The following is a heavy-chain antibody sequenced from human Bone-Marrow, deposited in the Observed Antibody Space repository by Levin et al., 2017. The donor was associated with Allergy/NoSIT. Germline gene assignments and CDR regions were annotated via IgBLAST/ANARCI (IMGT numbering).Heavy chain of an antibody. J-gene: IGHJ3*02. D-gene: IGHD1-26*01. CDR1: GGSISSYY. V-gene: IGHV4-59*08. CDR3: ARHVSGSYSRAFDS. Sequence: PSETLSLTCTVSGGSISSYYWSWIRQPPGKGLEWIGYIYYSGSTNYNPSLKSRVTISVDTSKNQFSLKLSSVTAADTAVYYCARHVSGSYSRAFDSWGQGTMVTVSS. CDR2: IYYSGST.